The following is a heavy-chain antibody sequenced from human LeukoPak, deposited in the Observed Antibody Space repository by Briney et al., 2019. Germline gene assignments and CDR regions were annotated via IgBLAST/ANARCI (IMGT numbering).Heavy chain of an antibody. J-gene: IGHJ4*02. D-gene: IGHD3-22*01. CDR1: GFTFSSYG. CDR3: AREYPPRYYYDSSGYLDY. CDR2: IWYDGSNK. Sequence: GRSLSLSCAASGFTFSSYGMHWVRQAPGKGLEWVAVIWYDGSNKYYADSVKGRFTISRDNSKNTLYLQMNSLRAEDTAVYYCAREYPPRYYYDSSGYLDYWGQGTLVTVSS. V-gene: IGHV3-33*01.